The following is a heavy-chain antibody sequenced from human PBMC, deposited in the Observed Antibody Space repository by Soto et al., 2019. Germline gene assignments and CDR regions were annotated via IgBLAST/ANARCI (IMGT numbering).Heavy chain of an antibody. CDR2: ISYDGSNK. D-gene: IGHD6-13*01. J-gene: IGHJ4*02. V-gene: IGHV3-30*18. CDR1: GFTFSSYG. CDR3: AKGPAAADYYFDY. Sequence: QVQLVESGGGVVQPGRSLRPSCAASGFTFSSYGMHWVRQAPGKGLEWVAVISYDGSNKYYADSVKGRFTISRDNSKNTLYLQMNSLRAEDTAVYYWAKGPAAADYYFDYWGQGTLVTVSS.